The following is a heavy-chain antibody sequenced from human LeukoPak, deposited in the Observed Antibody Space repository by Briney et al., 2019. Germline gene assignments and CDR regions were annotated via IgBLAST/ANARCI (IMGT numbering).Heavy chain of an antibody. J-gene: IGHJ6*02. D-gene: IGHD2-2*01. V-gene: IGHV7-4-1*02. Sequence: GASVKVSCKASGYTFTSYAMNWVRQAPGQGLEWMGWINTNTGNPTYAQGFTGRFVFSLDTSVSTAYLQISSLKAEDTAVYYCASQTYCSSTSCSDYYYYYGMDVWGQGTTVTVSS. CDR2: INTNTGNP. CDR1: GYTFTSYA. CDR3: ASQTYCSSTSCSDYYYYYGMDV.